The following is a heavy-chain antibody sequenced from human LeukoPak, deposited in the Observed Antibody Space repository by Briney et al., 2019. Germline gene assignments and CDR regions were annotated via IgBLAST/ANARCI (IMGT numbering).Heavy chain of an antibody. J-gene: IGHJ4*02. D-gene: IGHD6-13*01. CDR2: ISGSGGST. V-gene: IGHV3-23*01. Sequence: GGSLRLSCAASGFTFSSYAMSWVRQAPGKGLEWVSVISGSGGSTYYADSVKGRFTISRDNSKNTLYLQMNSLRAEDTAVYYCAKCEPPSYSSSWYREFDYWGQGTLVTVSS. CDR1: GFTFSSYA. CDR3: AKCEPPSYSSSWYREFDY.